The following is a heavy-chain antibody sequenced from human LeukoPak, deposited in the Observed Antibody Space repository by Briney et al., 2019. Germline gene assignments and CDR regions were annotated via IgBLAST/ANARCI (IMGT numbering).Heavy chain of an antibody. D-gene: IGHD4-11*01. CDR2: IYYTGSA. CDR3: TRRGTATTERFDY. V-gene: IGHV4-39*01. J-gene: IGHJ4*02. CDR1: GGSIGSSSYY. Sequence: PSETLSLTCTVSGGSIGSSSYYWGWIRQPPGKGLEWIGNIYYTGSAYYNPSLKSRVTISVDTSKNQFSLTLSSVTAADTAVYYCTRRGTATTERFDYWGQGTLVTVSS.